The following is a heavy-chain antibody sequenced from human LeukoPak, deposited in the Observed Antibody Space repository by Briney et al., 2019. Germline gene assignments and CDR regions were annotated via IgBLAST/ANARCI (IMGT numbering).Heavy chain of an antibody. V-gene: IGHV4-59*08. CDR3: ARHHDSSGYYFY. J-gene: IGHJ4*02. D-gene: IGHD3-22*01. Sequence: SETLSLTCTVSDGSISSYYWSWIRQPPGKGLEWIGYIYYSGSTNYNPSLKSRVTISVDTSKNQFSLKLSSVTAADTAVYYCARHHDSSGYYFYWGQGTLVTVSS. CDR2: IYYSGST. CDR1: DGSISSYY.